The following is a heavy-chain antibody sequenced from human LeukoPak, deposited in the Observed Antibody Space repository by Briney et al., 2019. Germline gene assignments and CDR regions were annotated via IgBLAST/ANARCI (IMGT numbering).Heavy chain of an antibody. CDR1: GFTFSSYA. CDR3: VRGSRGNYDT. Sequence: GGSLRLSCAASGFTFSSYAMSWVRQAPGKGLEWVSAISGSGGSTYYADSVKGRFTISRDNTKNTLHLQVNSLRAEDTAVYYCVRGSRGNYDTWGQGTLVTVSS. V-gene: IGHV3-23*01. J-gene: IGHJ5*02. CDR2: ISGSGGST. D-gene: IGHD3-22*01.